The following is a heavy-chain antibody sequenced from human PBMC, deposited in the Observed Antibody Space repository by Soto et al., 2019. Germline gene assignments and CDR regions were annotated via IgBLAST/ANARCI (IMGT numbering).Heavy chain of an antibody. CDR1: GFTFSDHY. D-gene: IGHD1-26*01. CDR2: IRKKANTYTT. J-gene: IGHJ4*02. CDR3: ARASGRYSHFEF. V-gene: IGHV3-72*01. Sequence: GGSLRLSCVASGFTFSDHYIDWVRQAPGKGLEWVGRIRKKANTYTTEYAASVKGRFIISRDDSKNSLYLQMNSLKTEDTAVYYCARASGRYSHFEFWGQGTLVTVSS.